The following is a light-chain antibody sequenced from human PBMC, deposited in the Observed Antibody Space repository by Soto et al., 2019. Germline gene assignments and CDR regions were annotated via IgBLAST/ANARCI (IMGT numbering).Light chain of an antibody. CDR1: QSVSSSY. J-gene: IGKJ2*01. CDR3: QQFCSSLYT. Sequence: EIVLTQSPGTLSLSPGERATLSCRASQSVSSSYLAWYQQKPGQAPRLLIYDAASRATGIPDRFSGSGSGTDFTLTISRLEPDDFAVYYCQQFCSSLYTFGQGTKLEIK. V-gene: IGKV3-20*01. CDR2: DAA.